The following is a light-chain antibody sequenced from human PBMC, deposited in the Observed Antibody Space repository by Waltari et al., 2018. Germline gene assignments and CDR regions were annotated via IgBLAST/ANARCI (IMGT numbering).Light chain of an antibody. CDR2: WAS. CDR3: QQYYRSRT. Sequence: DIVITQSPDSLAVSLGERATISCTSSQSVLYNSNDKNYLAWYQQKPGQPPRLLIYWASTRESGVPDRFSGSGSGTDFTLTISNLQAEDVAVYYCQQYYRSRTFGQGTKVEIK. V-gene: IGKV4-1*01. J-gene: IGKJ1*01. CDR1: QSVLYNSNDKNY.